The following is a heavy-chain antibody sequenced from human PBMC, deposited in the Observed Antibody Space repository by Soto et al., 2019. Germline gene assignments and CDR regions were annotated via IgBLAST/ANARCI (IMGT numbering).Heavy chain of an antibody. CDR3: ARRNYVSGSTYYDY. Sequence: QVQLQESGPGLVKPSETLSLTCTVSGGSISRYYWSWIRQPPGKGLEWIGYTYYSGSTNYNPSLKSRVTISVDTPKHRFSLKLNSMTAADRAVYYCARRNYVSGSTYYDYWGQGTLVTVSS. CDR1: GGSISRYY. CDR2: TYYSGST. D-gene: IGHD3-16*01. J-gene: IGHJ4*02. V-gene: IGHV4-59*08.